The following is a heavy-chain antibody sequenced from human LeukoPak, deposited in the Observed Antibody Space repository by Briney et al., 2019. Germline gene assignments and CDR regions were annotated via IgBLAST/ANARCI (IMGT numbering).Heavy chain of an antibody. D-gene: IGHD5-18*01. CDR1: GYTFTSYD. J-gene: IGHJ4*02. CDR2: INPNSGGT. V-gene: IGHV1-2*02. Sequence: GASVKVSCKASGYTFTSYDINWVRQATGQGLEWMGWINPNSGGTNYAQKFQGRVTMTRDTSISTAYMELSRLRSDDTAVYYCARNSRLGVWIQLSYWGQGTLVTVSS. CDR3: ARNSRLGVWIQLSY.